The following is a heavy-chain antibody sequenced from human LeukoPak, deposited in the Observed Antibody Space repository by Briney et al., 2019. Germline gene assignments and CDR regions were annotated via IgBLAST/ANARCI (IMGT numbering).Heavy chain of an antibody. D-gene: IGHD3-10*01. CDR1: GFTFSSHA. CDR3: AFPRNYYGSGSLRYYYYGMDV. Sequence: AGGSLRLSCAASGFTFSSHAMTWVRQASGKGLEWVPAISGGGESTYHADSVKGRFTISRDNSKNTLYLQMNSLRAEDTAVYYCAFPRNYYGSGSLRYYYYGMDVWGQGTTVTVSS. V-gene: IGHV3-23*01. J-gene: IGHJ6*02. CDR2: ISGGGEST.